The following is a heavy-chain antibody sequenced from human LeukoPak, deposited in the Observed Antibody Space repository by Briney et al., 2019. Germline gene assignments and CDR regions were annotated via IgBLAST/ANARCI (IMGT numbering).Heavy chain of an antibody. CDR3: AKRGVVIRVILVGFHKQAYYFDS. J-gene: IGHJ4*02. CDR2: IYSGGST. V-gene: IGHV3-66*04. D-gene: IGHD3-22*01. Sequence: GGSLRLSCAASGFTVSSNYMSWARQAPGKGLEWVSVIYSGGSTYYADSVKGRFTISRDNSKNTLYLQMNSLRVEDTAVYFCAKRGVVIRVILVGFHKQAYYFDSWGQGALVTVSS. CDR1: GFTVSSNY.